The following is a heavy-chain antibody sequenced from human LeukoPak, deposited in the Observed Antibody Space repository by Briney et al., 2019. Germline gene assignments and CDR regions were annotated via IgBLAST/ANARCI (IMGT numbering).Heavy chain of an antibody. CDR2: ISNSGGRT. Sequence: GGSLRLSCAASGFTFSSYAMSWVRQAPGKGLEWVSAISNSGGRTFYTDSVKGRFTISRDNSKITLYLQMNSLRAEDTAVYYCAKSYNGYESKPDYWGQGTLVTVSS. J-gene: IGHJ4*02. D-gene: IGHD5-12*01. CDR3: AKSYNGYESKPDY. V-gene: IGHV3-23*01. CDR1: GFTFSSYA.